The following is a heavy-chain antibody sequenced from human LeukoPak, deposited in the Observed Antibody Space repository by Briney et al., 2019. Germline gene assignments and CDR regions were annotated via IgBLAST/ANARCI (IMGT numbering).Heavy chain of an antibody. CDR3: ARVGGLVSSFDY. D-gene: IGHD3-3*01. J-gene: IGHJ4*02. CDR2: IYHSGST. Sequence: PSETLSLTCAVSGGSISSSNWWSWVRQPPGRGLAWIGEIYHSGSTNYNPSPKSRVTISVDKSKNQFSLKLSSVTAADTAVYYCARVGGLVSSFDYWGQGTLVTVSS. CDR1: GGSISSSNW. V-gene: IGHV4-4*02.